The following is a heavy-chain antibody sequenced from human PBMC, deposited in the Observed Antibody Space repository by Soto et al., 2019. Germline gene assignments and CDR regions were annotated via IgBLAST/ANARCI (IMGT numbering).Heavy chain of an antibody. V-gene: IGHV2-70*11. J-gene: IGHJ5*02. CDR1: GFSLSTSRMR. Sequence: GSGPTLVNPTQTLTLTCTFSGFSLSTSRMRVSWIRQPPGKAPEWLARIDWDGDEYYRPSLRTRLTISKDTSKNQVFLKMTNVDRDDTATYYCARMGVGFNWFDPWGQGTLVTVSS. D-gene: IGHD1-26*01. CDR2: IDWDGDE. CDR3: ARMGVGFNWFDP.